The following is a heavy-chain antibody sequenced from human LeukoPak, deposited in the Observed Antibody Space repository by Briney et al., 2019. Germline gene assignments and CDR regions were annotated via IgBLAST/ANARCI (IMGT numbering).Heavy chain of an antibody. CDR3: ARGLYSGGWAEYFQH. CDR1: GYTFTSYA. J-gene: IGHJ1*01. V-gene: IGHV1-3*01. CDR2: INAGNGNT. Sequence: ASVKVSCKASGYTFTSYAMHWVRQAPGQRLEWMGWINAGNGNTKYSQKFQGRVTITRDTSASTAYMELSSLRSEDTAVYYCARGLYSGGWAEYFQHWGQGTLVTVSS. D-gene: IGHD6-19*01.